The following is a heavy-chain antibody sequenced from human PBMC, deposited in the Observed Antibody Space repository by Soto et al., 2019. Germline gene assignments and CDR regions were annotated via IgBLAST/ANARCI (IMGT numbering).Heavy chain of an antibody. V-gene: IGHV3-23*01. J-gene: IGHJ6*02. Sequence: PGGSLRLSCAASGFTFSSYAMSWVRQAPGKGLERVSAISGSGGSTYYADSVKGRFTISRDNSKNTLYLQMNSLRAEDTAVYYCAKDRSGTHYYYYGMDVWGQGNTVTVSS. CDR1: GFTFSSYA. CDR3: AKDRSGTHYYYYGMDV. CDR2: ISGSGGST. D-gene: IGHD3-3*01.